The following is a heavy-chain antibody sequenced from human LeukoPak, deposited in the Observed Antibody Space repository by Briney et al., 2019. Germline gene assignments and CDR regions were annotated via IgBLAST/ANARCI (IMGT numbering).Heavy chain of an antibody. CDR2: ISAYNGNT. CDR3: AREPSTVVTEGYWYFDL. Sequence: ASVKVSCKASGYTFTSYGISWVRQAPGQGLEWMGWISAYNGNTNYAQKLQGRVTMTTDTSTSTAYMELRSLRSDDTAVYYCAREPSTVVTEGYWYFDLWGRGTLVTVSS. CDR1: GYTFTSYG. D-gene: IGHD4-23*01. V-gene: IGHV1-18*01. J-gene: IGHJ2*01.